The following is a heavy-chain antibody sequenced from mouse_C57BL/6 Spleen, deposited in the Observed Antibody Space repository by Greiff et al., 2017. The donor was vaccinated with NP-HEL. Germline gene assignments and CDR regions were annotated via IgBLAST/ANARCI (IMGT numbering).Heavy chain of an antibody. D-gene: IGHD1-1*01. CDR3: AVLLLRSNFDY. Sequence: QVQLQQPGAELVKPGASVKLSCKASGYTFTSYWMQWVKQRPGQGLEWIGEIDPSDSYTNYNQKFKGKATLTVDTSSSTAYMQLSSLTSEDSAVYYCAVLLLRSNFDYWGQGTTLTVSS. J-gene: IGHJ2*01. V-gene: IGHV1-50*01. CDR2: IDPSDSYT. CDR1: GYTFTSYW.